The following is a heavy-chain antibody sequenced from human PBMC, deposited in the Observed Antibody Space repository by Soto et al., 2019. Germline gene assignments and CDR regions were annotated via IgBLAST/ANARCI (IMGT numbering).Heavy chain of an antibody. CDR3: ARGGPPIDY. CDR2: INAGNGNT. V-gene: IGHV1-3*01. D-gene: IGHD3-10*01. J-gene: IGHJ4*02. CDR1: GGTFSSYA. Sequence: ASVKVSCKASGGTFSSYAISWVRQAPGQGLEWMGWINAGNGNTKYSQKFQGRVTITRDTSASTAYMELSSLRSEDTAVYYCARGGPPIDYWGQGTLVTVSS.